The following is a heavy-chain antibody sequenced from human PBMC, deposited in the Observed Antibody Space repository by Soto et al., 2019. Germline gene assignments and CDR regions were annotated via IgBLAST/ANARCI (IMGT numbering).Heavy chain of an antibody. CDR3: ARDKAELELRGGSHYFDY. CDR1: GGSISSGGYY. Sequence: PSETLSLTCTVSGGSISSGGYYWSWIRQHPGKGLEWIGYIYYSGSTYYNPSLKSRVTISVDTSKNQFSLKLSSVTAADTAVYYCARDKAELELRGGSHYFDYWGQGTLVTVSS. CDR2: IYYSGST. D-gene: IGHD1-7*01. J-gene: IGHJ4*02. V-gene: IGHV4-31*03.